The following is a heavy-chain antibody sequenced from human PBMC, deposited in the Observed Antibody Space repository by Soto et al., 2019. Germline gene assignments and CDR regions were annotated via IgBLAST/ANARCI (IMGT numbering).Heavy chain of an antibody. D-gene: IGHD6-13*01. CDR1: GFTFSNAW. J-gene: IGHJ4*02. Sequence: EVQLVESGGGLVKPGGSLRLSCAASGFTFSNAWMNWVRQAPGKGLEWVGRIKSKSEGGTTDYAAPVKGRFTLSRDDSKNTLYLQMNSLKTDDTAVYYCTTEDSSWYANWGPGTLVTVSS. CDR3: TTEDSSWYAN. CDR2: IKSKSEGGTT. V-gene: IGHV3-15*07.